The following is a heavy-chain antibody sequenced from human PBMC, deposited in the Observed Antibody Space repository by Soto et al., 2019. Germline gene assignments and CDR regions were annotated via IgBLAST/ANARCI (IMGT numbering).Heavy chain of an antibody. Sequence: GGSLRLSCAASGFTFSSYEMNWVRQAPGKGLEWVSYISSSGSTIYYADSVKGRFTISRDNAKNSLYLQMNSLRAEDTAVYYCAKDVEALARVGGMDVWGQGTTVTVS. CDR3: AKDVEALARVGGMDV. CDR1: GFTFSSYE. D-gene: IGHD6-6*01. CDR2: ISSSGSTI. V-gene: IGHV3-48*03. J-gene: IGHJ6*02.